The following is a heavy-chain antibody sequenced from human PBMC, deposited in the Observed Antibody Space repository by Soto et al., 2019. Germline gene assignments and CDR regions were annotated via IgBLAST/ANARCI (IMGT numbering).Heavy chain of an antibody. CDR2: ISYDGSNK. Sequence: QVQLVESGGGVVQPGGSLRLSCAASGFTFSSYAMHWVRQGPGKGLEWVAVISYDGSNKYYADSVKGRLTISRANSKNTLYLHMNSLRAEDTAVYYWARVRYRYDSSGYYFDYWGQGNLVTVSS. J-gene: IGHJ4*02. CDR1: GFTFSSYA. V-gene: IGHV3-30-3*01. CDR3: ARVRYRYDSSGYYFDY. D-gene: IGHD3-22*01.